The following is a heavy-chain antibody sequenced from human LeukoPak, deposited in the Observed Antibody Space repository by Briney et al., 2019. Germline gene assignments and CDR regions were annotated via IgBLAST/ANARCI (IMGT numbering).Heavy chain of an antibody. CDR2: IWYDGSNK. CDR1: GFTFSSYG. CDR3: ARPYDYVWGSYRYRYYYYGMDV. J-gene: IGHJ6*02. Sequence: GGSLRLSCAASGFTFSSYGMHWVRQAPGKGLEWVAVIWYDGSNKYYADSVKGRFTISRDNSKNTLYLQMNSLRAEDTAVYYCARPYDYVWGSYRYRYYYYGMDVWGQGTTVTVSS. D-gene: IGHD3-16*02. V-gene: IGHV3-33*01.